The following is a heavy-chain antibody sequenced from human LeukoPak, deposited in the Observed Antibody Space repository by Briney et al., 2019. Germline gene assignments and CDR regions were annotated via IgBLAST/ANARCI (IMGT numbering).Heavy chain of an antibody. Sequence: GGSLRLSCAASGFTFSSYSMNWVRQAPGKGLEWVSSISSSSSYVYYADSVKGRFTISRDNAKNSLYLQMNSLRAEDTAVYYCARDQWQLFDYWGQGTLVTVSS. J-gene: IGHJ4*02. CDR2: ISSSSSYV. V-gene: IGHV3-21*01. CDR1: GFTFSSYS. D-gene: IGHD1-26*01. CDR3: ARDQWQLFDY.